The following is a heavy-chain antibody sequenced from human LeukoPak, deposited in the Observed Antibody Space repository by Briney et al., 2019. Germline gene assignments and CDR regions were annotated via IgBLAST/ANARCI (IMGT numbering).Heavy chain of an antibody. Sequence: KPGGSLRLSCAASGFTFSSYSMNWVRQAPGKGLEWVSSISSSSSYIYYADSVKGRFTISRDNAKNSLYLQMNSLRAEDTAVYYCARGMVLLWFGVGYGMDVWGQGTTVTVSS. CDR1: GFTFSSYS. J-gene: IGHJ6*02. CDR2: ISSSSSYI. V-gene: IGHV3-21*01. CDR3: ARGMVLLWFGVGYGMDV. D-gene: IGHD3-10*01.